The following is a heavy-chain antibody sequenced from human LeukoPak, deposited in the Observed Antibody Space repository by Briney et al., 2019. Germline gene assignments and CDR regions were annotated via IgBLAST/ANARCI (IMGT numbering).Heavy chain of an antibody. J-gene: IGHJ4*02. CDR1: GFTVSSNY. CDR3: ARDDIAVAGFDY. V-gene: IGHV3-53*01. Sequence: GSLRLSCAASGFTVSSNYMSWVRQAPGKGLEWVSVIYSGGSTYYADSVKGRFTISRDNSKNTLYLQMNGLRAEDTAVYYCARDDIAVAGFDYWGQGTLVTVSS. D-gene: IGHD6-19*01. CDR2: IYSGGST.